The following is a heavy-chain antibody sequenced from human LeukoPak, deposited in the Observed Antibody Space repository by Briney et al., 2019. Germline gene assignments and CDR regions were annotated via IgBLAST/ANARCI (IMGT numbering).Heavy chain of an antibody. Sequence: GASVKVSCKASGGTFSSYAISWVRQAPGQGLEWMGGIIPIFGTANYAQMFQGRVTMTEDTSTDTAYMELSSLRSVDTALYYCATAAPYMTTVTRNTFDIWGPGALVTVSS. CDR2: IIPIFGTA. V-gene: IGHV1-69*06. CDR1: GGTFSSYA. CDR3: ATAAPYMTTVTRNTFDI. D-gene: IGHD4-17*01. J-gene: IGHJ3*02.